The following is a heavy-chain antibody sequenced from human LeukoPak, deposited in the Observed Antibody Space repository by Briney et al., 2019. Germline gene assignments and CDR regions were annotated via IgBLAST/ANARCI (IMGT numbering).Heavy chain of an antibody. J-gene: IGHJ6*03. CDR1: GFTFSNYG. CDR3: AKDARRVRDIGVVFGRGRGYMDV. CDR2: IRYDGSIK. Sequence: GGSLRLSCAASGFTFSNYGMHWVRQAPGKGLEWVAFIRYDGSIKYYADSVKGRFTISRDNSKNTLYLQMNSLRGEDTAVYYCAKDARRVRDIGVVFGRGRGYMDVWGKGPRPPSP. V-gene: IGHV3-30*02. D-gene: IGHD2-15*01.